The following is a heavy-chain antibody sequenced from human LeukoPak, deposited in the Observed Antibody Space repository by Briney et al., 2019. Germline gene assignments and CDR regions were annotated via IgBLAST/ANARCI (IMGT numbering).Heavy chain of an antibody. CDR1: GGSISSSSYY. D-gene: IGHD3-3*01. J-gene: IGHJ6*03. CDR2: IYYSGST. CDR3: ARDRYYDFWSGYYSYYYYYMDV. Sequence: SETLSLTCTVSGGSISSSSYYWGWIRQPPGKGLERIGSIYYSGSTYYNPSLKSRVTISVDTSKNQFSLKLSSVTAADTAVYYCARDRYYDFWSGYYSYYYYYMDVWGKGTTVTVSS. V-gene: IGHV4-39*07.